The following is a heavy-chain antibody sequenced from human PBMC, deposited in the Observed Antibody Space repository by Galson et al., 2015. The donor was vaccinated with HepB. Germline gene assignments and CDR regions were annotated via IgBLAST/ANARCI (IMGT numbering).Heavy chain of an antibody. J-gene: IGHJ3*02. V-gene: IGHV4-31*03. CDR2: IHYSGST. D-gene: IGHD3-22*01. Sequence: TLSLTCTVSGGSISRGGYYWNWIRQHPGKGLEWIGYIHYSGSTYYSPSLKSRVTMSVDPSKNQFSLKLSSVTAADTAVYYCARGTYYYDSSGYHDAFDIWGQGTMVTVSS. CDR3: ARGTYYYDSSGYHDAFDI. CDR1: GGSISRGGYY.